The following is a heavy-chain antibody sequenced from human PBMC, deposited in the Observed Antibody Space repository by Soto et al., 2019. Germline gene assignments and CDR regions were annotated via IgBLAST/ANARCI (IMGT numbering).Heavy chain of an antibody. V-gene: IGHV1-18*01. Sequence: ASVKVSCKVFGYTFSTYGLSWVRQAPGQGLEWMGWVSPYNGNTYYAPGLQGRVTMTTDTSANTAYMSLRSLRSDDTAIYYCVRGGILEANRPYYYYGLDVWGQGXPVTVSS. D-gene: IGHD1-1*01. CDR2: VSPYNGNT. CDR1: GYTFSTYG. CDR3: VRGGILEANRPYYYYGLDV. J-gene: IGHJ6*02.